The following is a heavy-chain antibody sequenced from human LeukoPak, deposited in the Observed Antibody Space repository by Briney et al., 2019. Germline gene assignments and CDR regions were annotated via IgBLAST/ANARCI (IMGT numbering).Heavy chain of an antibody. V-gene: IGHV3-74*01. D-gene: IGHD3-10*01. Sequence: GSLRLSCAASGFTFSNYWMQWVRQAPGKGLVWVSRINGEGGTSYADSVKGRFTISRANAKNTVHLQMNSLRAEDTAVYYCARDLVYGSGSCGHWGQGTLVTVSS. CDR1: GFTFSNYW. CDR2: INGEGGT. J-gene: IGHJ4*02. CDR3: ARDLVYGSGSCGH.